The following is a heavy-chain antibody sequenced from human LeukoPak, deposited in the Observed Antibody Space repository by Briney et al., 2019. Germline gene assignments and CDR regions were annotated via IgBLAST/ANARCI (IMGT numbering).Heavy chain of an antibody. D-gene: IGHD6-13*01. V-gene: IGHV4-34*01. CDR2: INHSGST. CDR1: SGSFNGYY. J-gene: IGHJ4*02. CDR3: ARAWRRQQLVMGGDY. Sequence: PSETLSLTCAVYSGSFNGYYWSWLRQPPGKALEWIGEINHSGSTNYNPSLKSRVTISVDTSKNQFSLKLSSVTAADTAVYYCARAWRRQQLVMGGDYWGQGTLVTVSS.